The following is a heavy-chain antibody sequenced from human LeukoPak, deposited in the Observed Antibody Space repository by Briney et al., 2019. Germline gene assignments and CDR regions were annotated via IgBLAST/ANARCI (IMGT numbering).Heavy chain of an antibody. J-gene: IGHJ6*02. CDR2: INHSGST. D-gene: IGHD5-12*01. CDR3: ARAASGYDSYYYYGMDV. Sequence: SETLSLTCAVYGGSFSGYYWSWIRQPPGKGLEWIGEINHSGSTNYNPSLKSRVTISVDTSKNQFSLKLSSVTAADTAVYYCARAASGYDSYYYYGMDVWGQGTTVTVSS. CDR1: GGSFSGYY. V-gene: IGHV4-34*01.